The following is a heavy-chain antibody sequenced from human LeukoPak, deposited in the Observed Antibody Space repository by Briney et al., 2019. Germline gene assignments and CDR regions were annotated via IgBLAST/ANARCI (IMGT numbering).Heavy chain of an antibody. Sequence: SETLSLTCTVSSGSITRHYWTWIRQPPGKGLEWIGYIHYGGSTNYNPSLKSRVTISVDTSKKQFSLNMSSVAPADTALYYCARDSVDESSGYYPSGAFDLWGQGTLVTVSS. D-gene: IGHD3-22*01. V-gene: IGHV4-59*11. J-gene: IGHJ3*01. CDR1: SGSITRHY. CDR3: ARDSVDESSGYYPSGAFDL. CDR2: IHYGGST.